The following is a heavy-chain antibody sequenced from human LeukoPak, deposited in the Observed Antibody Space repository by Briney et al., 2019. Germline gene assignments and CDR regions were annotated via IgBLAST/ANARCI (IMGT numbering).Heavy chain of an antibody. Sequence: PGGSLRLSCAASGFTFRTYAMSWVRQAPGEGLEWVSGINWNGGSTGYADSVKGRFTISRDNAKNSLYLQMNSLRAEDTALYYCARDQGSGWSYAFDIWGQGTMVTVSS. CDR1: GFTFRTYA. V-gene: IGHV3-20*04. J-gene: IGHJ3*02. CDR2: INWNGGST. D-gene: IGHD6-19*01. CDR3: ARDQGSGWSYAFDI.